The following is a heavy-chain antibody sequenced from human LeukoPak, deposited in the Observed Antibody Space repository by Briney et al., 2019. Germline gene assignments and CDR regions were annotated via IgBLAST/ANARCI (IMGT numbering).Heavy chain of an antibody. V-gene: IGHV3-74*01. CDR2: INSDGSRT. Sequence: AGSLRLSCAASGFRLADYDMNWVSQPPGKGLGWVSRINSDGSRTTYADSVKGRFTISRDNAKNTLYLQMNSLRAEDTAVYFCARRLCSGGSCFDYWGQGTLVTVSS. J-gene: IGHJ4*02. CDR3: ARRLCSGGSCFDY. CDR1: GFRLADYD. D-gene: IGHD2-15*01.